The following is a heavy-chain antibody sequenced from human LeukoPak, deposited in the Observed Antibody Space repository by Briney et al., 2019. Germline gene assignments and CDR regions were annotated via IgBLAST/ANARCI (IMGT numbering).Heavy chain of an antibody. Sequence: SETLSLTCTVSGYSISSGYYWGWIRQPPGEGLEWIGSIYHSGSTYYNPSLKSRVTISVDASKNQFSLKLSSVTAADTAVFYCASLTTADAFDIWGQGTMVTVSS. J-gene: IGHJ3*02. CDR2: IYHSGST. CDR3: ASLTTADAFDI. CDR1: GYSISSGYY. V-gene: IGHV4-38-2*02. D-gene: IGHD3-22*01.